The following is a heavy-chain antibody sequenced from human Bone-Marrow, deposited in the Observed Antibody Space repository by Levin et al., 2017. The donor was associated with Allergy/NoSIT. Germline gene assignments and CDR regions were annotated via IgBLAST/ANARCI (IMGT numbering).Heavy chain of an antibody. CDR3: AHTLCFGEIY. V-gene: IGHV2-5*02. D-gene: IGHD3-10*01. J-gene: IGHJ4*02. Sequence: SGPTLVKPTQTLTLTCTFSGFSLSTDGVGVGWIRQPPGKALEWLALIYWDEDKYYSSSLKSRLTITKDTSKNEVVLTMTNMDPVDTATYYCAHTLCFGEIYWGPGTLVTVSS. CDR1: GFSLSTDGVG. CDR2: IYWDEDK.